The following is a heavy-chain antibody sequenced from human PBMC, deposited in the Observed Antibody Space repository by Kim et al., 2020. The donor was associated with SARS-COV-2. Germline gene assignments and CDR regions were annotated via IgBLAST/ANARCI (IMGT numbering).Heavy chain of an antibody. Sequence: GGSLRLSCAASGFTFSSYAMHWVRQAPGKGLEWVAVISYDGSNKYYADSVKGRFTISRDNSKNTLYLQMNSLRAEDTAVHYCAKPIAAAPFDYWGQGTLV. J-gene: IGHJ4*02. CDR2: ISYDGSNK. D-gene: IGHD6-13*01. V-gene: IGHV3-30-3*01. CDR3: AKPIAAAPFDY. CDR1: GFTFSSYA.